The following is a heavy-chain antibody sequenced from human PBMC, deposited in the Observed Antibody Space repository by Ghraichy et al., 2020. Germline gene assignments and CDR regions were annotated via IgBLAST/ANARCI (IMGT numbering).Heavy chain of an antibody. V-gene: IGHV4-59*01. J-gene: IGHJ4*02. CDR2: IYYSGST. D-gene: IGHD3-10*01. Sequence: SQTLSLTCTVSGGSISSYYWSWIRQPPGKGLEWIGYIYYSGSTNYNPSLKSRVTISVDTSKNQFSLKLSSVTAADTAVYYCARVLMVRGVKYYFDYWGQGTLVTVSS. CDR3: ARVLMVRGVKYYFDY. CDR1: GGSISSYY.